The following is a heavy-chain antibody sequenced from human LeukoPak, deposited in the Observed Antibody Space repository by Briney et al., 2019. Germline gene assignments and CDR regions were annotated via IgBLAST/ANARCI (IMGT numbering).Heavy chain of an antibody. CDR2: IYPGDSET. J-gene: IGHJ3*02. CDR3: ARCVGSGWSGDAFDI. Sequence: GESLKISCKGSGYSFTSYWIGWVRQMPGKGLEWTGIIYPGDSETRYSPSFQGQVTISADKSISTAYLQWSSLKASDTAMYYCARCVGSGWSGDAFDIWGQGTMVTVSS. CDR1: GYSFTSYW. V-gene: IGHV5-51*01. D-gene: IGHD6-19*01.